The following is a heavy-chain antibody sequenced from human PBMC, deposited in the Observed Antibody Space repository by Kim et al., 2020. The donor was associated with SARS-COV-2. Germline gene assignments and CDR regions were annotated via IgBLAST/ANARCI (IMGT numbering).Heavy chain of an antibody. J-gene: IGHJ4*02. Sequence: GGSLRLSCAASGFTFNYYAMNWVRQAPGEGLEWVSSISGSGGLTYYADSVRGRFTISRDNSKNTLYLQMNSLRAEDTAFYYCAKDPKAVYDDFWGNYHYSPFDSWGQGALVTVSS. V-gene: IGHV3-23*01. CDR3: AKDPKAVYDDFWGNYHYSPFDS. CDR1: GFTFNYYA. CDR2: ISGSGGLT. D-gene: IGHD3-16*02.